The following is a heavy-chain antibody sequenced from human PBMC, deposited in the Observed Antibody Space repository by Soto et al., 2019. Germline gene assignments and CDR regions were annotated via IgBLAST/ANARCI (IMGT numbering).Heavy chain of an antibody. Sequence: QVQLVEFGGGVVQPGRSLRLSCAASGFTFSSYAMHWVRQAPGKGLEWVAVISYDGSNKYYADSVKGRFTISRDNSKNTLYLPMNSLRAEDTAVYYCARDHDSSGYDYWGQGPLVTVSS. CDR2: ISYDGSNK. V-gene: IGHV3-30-3*01. J-gene: IGHJ4*02. CDR1: GFTFSSYA. CDR3: ARDHDSSGYDY. D-gene: IGHD3-22*01.